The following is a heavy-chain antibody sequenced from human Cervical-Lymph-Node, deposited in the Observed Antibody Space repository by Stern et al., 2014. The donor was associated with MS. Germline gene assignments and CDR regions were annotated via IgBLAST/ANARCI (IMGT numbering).Heavy chain of an antibody. J-gene: IGHJ4*02. Sequence: EVQLEASGGGLVQPGGSLRLSCAASGFTFSSYAMSWVRQAQGKGLEGVSAISGSGGSTYYADSVKGRFTISRDNSKNTLYLQMNSLRAEYTAVYYFAKSTVTSLSDYWGQGTLVTVSS. CDR2: ISGSGGST. CDR1: GFTFSSYA. CDR3: AKSTVTSLSDY. D-gene: IGHD4-17*01. V-gene: IGHV3-23*04.